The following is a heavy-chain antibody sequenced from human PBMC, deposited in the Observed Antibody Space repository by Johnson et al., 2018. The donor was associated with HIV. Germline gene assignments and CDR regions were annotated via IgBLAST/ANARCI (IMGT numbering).Heavy chain of an antibody. CDR2: ISYDGSNK. D-gene: IGHD2-21*02. J-gene: IGHJ3*02. Sequence: QVQLVESGGGVVQPGRSLRLSCAASGFTFSSYAMHWVRQAPGKGLEWVAVISYDGSNKYYADSVKGRFTISRDNSKNTLYLQMNSLRAEDTAVYYCARGGGATVVVTIGGAFDIWGQGTMVTVSS. CDR3: ARGGGATVVVTIGGAFDI. V-gene: IGHV3-30*14. CDR1: GFTFSSYA.